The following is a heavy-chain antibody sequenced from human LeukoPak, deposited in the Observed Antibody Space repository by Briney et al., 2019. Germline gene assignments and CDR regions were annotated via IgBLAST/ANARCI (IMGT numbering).Heavy chain of an antibody. CDR1: GFTVSSNY. D-gene: IGHD4-17*01. CDR3: ARVVAYGDYVGAFDI. Sequence: GGSLRLSCAASGFTVSSNYMSWVRQAPGKGLEWVSVIYSGGSTYYADSVKGRFTISRDNSKNTLYLQMNSLKAEDTAVYYCARVVAYGDYVGAFDIWGQGTMVTVSS. J-gene: IGHJ3*02. CDR2: IYSGGST. V-gene: IGHV3-53*01.